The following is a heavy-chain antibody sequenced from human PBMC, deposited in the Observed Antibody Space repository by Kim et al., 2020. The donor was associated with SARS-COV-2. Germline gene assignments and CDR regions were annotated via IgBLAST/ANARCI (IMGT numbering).Heavy chain of an antibody. CDR3: ARGGDSSGYYPDAFDI. CDR1: GYTFTSYY. J-gene: IGHJ3*02. D-gene: IGHD3-22*01. Sequence: ASVKVSCKASGYTFTSYYMHWVRQAPGQGLEWMGIINPSGGSTSYAQKFQGRVTMTRDTSTSTVYMELSSLRSEDTAVYYCARGGDSSGYYPDAFDIWGQGTMVTVSS. V-gene: IGHV1-46*01. CDR2: INPSGGST.